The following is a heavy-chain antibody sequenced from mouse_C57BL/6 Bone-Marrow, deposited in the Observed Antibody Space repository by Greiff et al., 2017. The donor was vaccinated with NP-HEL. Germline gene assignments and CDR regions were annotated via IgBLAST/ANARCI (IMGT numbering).Heavy chain of an antibody. CDR2: IDPPDSET. Sequence: QVQLQQSGAELVRPGSSVKLSCKASGYTFTSYWMHWVKQRPIQGLEWIGNIDPPDSETHYNQKFKDKATLTVDKSSSTAYMQLSSLTSEDSAVYYCASGGSAYWGQGTLVTVSA. CDR3: ASGGSAY. CDR1: GYTFTSYW. D-gene: IGHD3-1*01. J-gene: IGHJ3*01. V-gene: IGHV1-52*01.